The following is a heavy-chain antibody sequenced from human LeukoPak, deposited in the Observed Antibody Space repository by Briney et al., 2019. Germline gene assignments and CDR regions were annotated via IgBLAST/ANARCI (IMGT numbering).Heavy chain of an antibody. J-gene: IGHJ5*02. D-gene: IGHD3-10*01. V-gene: IGHV1-18*01. Sequence: ASVKVSCKASGYTFTSYGISWVRQAPGQGLEWMGWISAYNGNTNYAQKLQGRVTMTADTSTSTAYMELRSLRSDDTAVYYCARAVRGQRNNWFDPWGQGTLVTVSS. CDR1: GYTFTSYG. CDR3: ARAVRGQRNNWFDP. CDR2: ISAYNGNT.